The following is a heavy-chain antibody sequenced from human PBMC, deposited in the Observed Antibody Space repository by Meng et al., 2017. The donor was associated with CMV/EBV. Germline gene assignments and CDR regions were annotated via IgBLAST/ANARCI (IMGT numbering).Heavy chain of an antibody. D-gene: IGHD6-13*01. J-gene: IGHJ4*02. CDR1: GYTFTGYY. Sequence: VPRVQSGAEVKKSGASVKVYCKASGYTFTGYYMHWVRQAPGQGLEWMGWINPNSGGTNYAQKFQGRVTMTRDTSISTAYMELSRLRSDDTAVYYCARGSGIAAAGTFDYWGQGTLVTVSS. CDR3: ARGSGIAAAGTFDY. CDR2: INPNSGGT. V-gene: IGHV1-2*02.